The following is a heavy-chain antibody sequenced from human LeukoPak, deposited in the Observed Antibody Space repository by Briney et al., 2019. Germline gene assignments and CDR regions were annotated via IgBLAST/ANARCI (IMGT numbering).Heavy chain of an antibody. CDR3: ARVFATGPSFDY. CDR2: ISDDGSHT. CDR1: GFTFSSYW. J-gene: IGHJ4*02. D-gene: IGHD3-9*01. V-gene: IGHV3-74*01. Sequence: GGSLRLSCAASGFTFSSYWMHWVRQSPGKGLEWVSRISDDGSHTGYADSVKGRFTVSRDNARNTLFLQMNSLRAEDTAVYYCARVFATGPSFDYWGQGTLVTVSS.